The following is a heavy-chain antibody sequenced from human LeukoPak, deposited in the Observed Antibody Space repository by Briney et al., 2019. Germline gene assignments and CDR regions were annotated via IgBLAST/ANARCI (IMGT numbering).Heavy chain of an antibody. D-gene: IGHD4-17*01. J-gene: IGHJ4*02. Sequence: PSETLSLTCAVYGGSFSGYYWSWIRQPPGKGLEWIGEINHSGSTNYNPSLKSRVTISVDTSKNQFSLKLSSVTAADTAVYYCARMMTTVSVAQYYFDYWGQGTLVTVSS. CDR2: INHSGST. CDR1: GGSFSGYY. CDR3: ARMMTTVSVAQYYFDY. V-gene: IGHV4-34*09.